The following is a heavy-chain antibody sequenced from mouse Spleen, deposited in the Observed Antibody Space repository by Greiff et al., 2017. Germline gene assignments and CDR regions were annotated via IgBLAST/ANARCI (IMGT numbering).Heavy chain of an antibody. CDR2: ILPGSGST. D-gene: IGHD2-4*01. V-gene: IGHV1-9*01. CDR3: ARIYYDYDVGY. J-gene: IGHJ2*01. CDR1: GYTFSSYW. Sequence: VQLVESGAELMKPGASVKISCKATGYTFSSYWIEWVKQRPGHGLEWIGEILPGSGSTNYNEKFKGKATFTADTSSNTAYMQLSSLTSEDSAVYYCARIYYDYDVGYWGQGTTLTVSS.